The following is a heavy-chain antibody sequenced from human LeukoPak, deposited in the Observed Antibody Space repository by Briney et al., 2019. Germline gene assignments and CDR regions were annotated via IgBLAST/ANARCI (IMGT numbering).Heavy chain of an antibody. J-gene: IGHJ5*02. CDR1: GYTFTGYY. V-gene: IGHV1-2*02. CDR3: ARDRTITMVRGVIITGWFDP. Sequence: ASVKVSRKASGYTFTGYYMHWVRQAPGQGLEWMGWINPNSGGTNYAQKFQGRVTMTRDTSISTAYMELSRLRSDDTAVYYCARDRTITMVRGVIITGWFDPWGQGTLVTVSS. CDR2: INPNSGGT. D-gene: IGHD3-10*01.